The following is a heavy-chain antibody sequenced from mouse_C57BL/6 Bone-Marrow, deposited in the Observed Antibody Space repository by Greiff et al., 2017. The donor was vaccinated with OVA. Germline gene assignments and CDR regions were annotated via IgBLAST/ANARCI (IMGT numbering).Heavy chain of an antibody. V-gene: IGHV1-64*01. D-gene: IGHD1-1*01. Sequence: VQLQQPGAELVKPGASVKLSCKASGYTFTSYWMHWVKQRPGQGLEWIGMIHPNSGSTNYNEKFKSKATLTVDKSSSTAYMQLSSLTSEDSAVYYCARNITTVGPYFDYWGQGTTLTVSS. J-gene: IGHJ2*01. CDR3: ARNITTVGPYFDY. CDR2: IHPNSGST. CDR1: GYTFTSYW.